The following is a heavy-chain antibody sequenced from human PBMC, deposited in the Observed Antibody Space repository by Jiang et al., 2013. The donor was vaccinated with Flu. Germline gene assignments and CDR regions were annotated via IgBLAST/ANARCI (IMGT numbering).Heavy chain of an antibody. CDR1: QYSFTTYD. D-gene: IGHD6-25*01. J-gene: IGHJ2*01. CDR3: ARGRVTGSGWPYWFFDV. CDR2: MNPNTGDT. Sequence: GAEVRRPGASVRLSCKASQYSFTTYDLNWVRQAAGQGLEWMGWMNPNTGDTGFARKFQGRVTLTRDTSISTAYMDLSNLTSDDTAVYYCARGRVTGSGWPYWFFDVWGRGSLVTVSS. V-gene: IGHV1-8*01.